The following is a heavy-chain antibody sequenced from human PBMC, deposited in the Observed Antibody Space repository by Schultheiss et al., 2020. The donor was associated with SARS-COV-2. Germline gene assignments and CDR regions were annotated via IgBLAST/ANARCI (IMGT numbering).Heavy chain of an antibody. CDR2: INSDGSST. Sequence: GGSLRLSCAASGFTFSSNWMHWVRQAPGKGLVWVSRINSDGSSTSYADSVKGRFTISRDNAKNSLYLQMNSLRAEDTAVYYCARVPDYDYDFWSAPDYYFDYWGQGTLVTVSS. CDR3: ARVPDYDYDFWSAPDYYFDY. D-gene: IGHD3-3*01. J-gene: IGHJ4*02. V-gene: IGHV3-74*01. CDR1: GFTFSSNW.